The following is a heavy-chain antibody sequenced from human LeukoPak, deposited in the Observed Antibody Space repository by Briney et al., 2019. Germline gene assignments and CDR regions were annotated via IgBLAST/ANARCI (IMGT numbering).Heavy chain of an antibody. CDR3: AKAPGKEYSSSKKPSSNWSAP. Sequence: PGGSLRLSCAASGFTFSSYAMSWVRQAPGKGLEWVSAISGSGGSTYYADSVKGRFTISRDNSKNTLYLQMNSLRAEDTAVYYCAKAPGKEYSSSKKPSSNWSAPGAQETLVTVSS. J-gene: IGHJ5*02. V-gene: IGHV3-23*01. CDR1: GFTFSSYA. D-gene: IGHD6-13*01. CDR2: ISGSGGST.